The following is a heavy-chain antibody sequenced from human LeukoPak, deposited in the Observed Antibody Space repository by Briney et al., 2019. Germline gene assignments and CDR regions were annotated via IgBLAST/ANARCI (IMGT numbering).Heavy chain of an antibody. D-gene: IGHD3-22*01. V-gene: IGHV3-15*01. CDR3: LKYYYDSSGYYYGAFDI. Sequence: GGSLRLSCAASGFTFSNAWMSWVRQAPGKGLEWVGRIKSKTDGGTTDYAAPVKGRFTISRDDSKNTLYLQMNSLKTEDTAVYYCLKYYYDSSGYYYGAFDIWGQGTMVTVSS. CDR2: IKSKTDGGTT. CDR1: GFTFSNAW. J-gene: IGHJ3*02.